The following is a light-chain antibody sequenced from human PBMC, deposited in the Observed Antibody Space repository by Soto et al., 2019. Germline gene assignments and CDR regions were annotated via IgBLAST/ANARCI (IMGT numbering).Light chain of an antibody. V-gene: IGKV1-9*01. CDR2: GAS. CDR3: QQYNSYSCT. J-gene: IGKJ4*01. Sequence: DIQVTQASPALNASIGDRATITCRASQGTSSYLAWFQQKPGRAPKLLIYGASTLQSGVPARFSGSGSGTEFTLTISSLQPGDFATYYCQQYNSYSCTFGEGTKVDI. CDR1: QGTSSY.